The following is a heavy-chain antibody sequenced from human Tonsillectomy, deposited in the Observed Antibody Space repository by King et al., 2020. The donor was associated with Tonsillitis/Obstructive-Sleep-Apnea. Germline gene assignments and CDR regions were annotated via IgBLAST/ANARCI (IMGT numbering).Heavy chain of an antibody. CDR3: AHQKYRSTWFRFSWFDP. Sequence: TLKESGPTVVKPTQTLTLTCTFSGFSLDTGGVGVGWIRQPPGKALEWLALIYWQDDKIYSPSLESRLTITKDTYKNQVALTLTNVDPPDTATYYCAHQKYRSTWFRFSWFDPWGQGTLVTVSS. V-gene: IGHV2-5*01. CDR2: IYWQDDK. CDR1: GFSLDTGGVG. J-gene: IGHJ5*02. D-gene: IGHD6-13*01.